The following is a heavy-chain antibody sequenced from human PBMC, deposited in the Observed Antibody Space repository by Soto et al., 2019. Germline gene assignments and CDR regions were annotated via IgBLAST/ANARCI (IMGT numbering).Heavy chain of an antibody. CDR2: IYYGGST. J-gene: IGHJ4*02. Sequence: SETLSLTCTVSGDSISTDYWSWIRQSPGKGLEWIGFIYYGGSTNYNPSLKSRVTISVDTSKNQWSLKLNSVTAADTAVYYCARHVNIAVAGTGFDYWGQGPPVTVSS. V-gene: IGHV4-59*08. CDR3: ARHVNIAVAGTGFDY. D-gene: IGHD6-19*01. CDR1: GDSISTDY.